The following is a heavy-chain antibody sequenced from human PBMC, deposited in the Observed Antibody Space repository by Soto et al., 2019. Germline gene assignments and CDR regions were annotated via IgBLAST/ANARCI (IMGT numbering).Heavy chain of an antibody. Sequence: GESLKISCKGSGYSFTNYWIGWVRQMPGKGLEWMAIIYPGNSDTRYSPSFQGQVTISADKSISTAYLQLNSLKASDIAMYYCARLGFGDSHAFDIWGQGTMVTVSS. V-gene: IGHV5-51*01. J-gene: IGHJ3*02. CDR3: ARLGFGDSHAFDI. CDR2: IYPGNSDT. D-gene: IGHD2-21*02. CDR1: GYSFTNYW.